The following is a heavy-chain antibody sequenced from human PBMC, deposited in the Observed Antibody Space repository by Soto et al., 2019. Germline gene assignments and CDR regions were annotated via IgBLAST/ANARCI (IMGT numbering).Heavy chain of an antibody. CDR3: ARGVGYAGVDY. CDR2: INHSGST. J-gene: IGHJ4*02. D-gene: IGHD5-12*01. Sequence: QVQLQQWGAGLLKPSETLSLTCAVYGGSFSAYYWSWIRQPPGKGLEWIGEINHSGSTNYNPSLKSRATISVDRSKNQFSLKLSSVTAEDTAVYYCARGVGYAGVDYWGQGTLVTVSS. V-gene: IGHV4-34*01. CDR1: GGSFSAYY.